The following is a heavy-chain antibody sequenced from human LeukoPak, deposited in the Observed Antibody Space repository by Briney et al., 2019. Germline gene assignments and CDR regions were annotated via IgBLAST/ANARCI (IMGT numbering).Heavy chain of an antibody. Sequence: GGSLRLSCAASGFTFSSYAMSWVRQAPGKGLEWVSAISGSGGSTYYADSVKGRFTISRDNAKNSLYLQMNSLRAEDTAVYYCASMLLGGSGWYDYWGQGTLVTVSS. CDR1: GFTFSSYA. CDR3: ASMLLGGSGWYDY. D-gene: IGHD6-19*01. CDR2: ISGSGGST. V-gene: IGHV3-23*01. J-gene: IGHJ4*02.